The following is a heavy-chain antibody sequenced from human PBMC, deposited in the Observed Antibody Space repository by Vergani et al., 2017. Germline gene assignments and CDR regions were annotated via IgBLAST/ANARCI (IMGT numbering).Heavy chain of an antibody. D-gene: IGHD3-9*01. CDR3: AGRSGIVYDIFSGTQYLFDF. CDR1: GFSIDNGYY. CDR2: IYRPGRT. V-gene: IGHV4-38-2*01. J-gene: IGHJ4*02. Sequence: QVQLQESGPGLVKPSETLSLTFAVSGFSIDNGYYWDWIRQPPGKGLEWIGSIYRPGRTHFNPSLKSRVTISVATSNNHFSLRLNSLTAADTAVYYCAGRSGIVYDIFSGTQYLFDFWGQGTLGTVSS.